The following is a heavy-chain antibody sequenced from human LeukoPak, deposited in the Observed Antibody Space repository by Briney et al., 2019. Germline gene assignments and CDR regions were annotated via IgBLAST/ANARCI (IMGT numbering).Heavy chain of an antibody. CDR2: IHNSGSS. V-gene: IGHV4-59*01. Sequence: SETLSLTCTVSGGSIRSYDWSWIRQPPGKGLEWIGNIHNSGSSTYNPSFKSRVTISLDTSKNQISLKLSSVTAADTAVYYCARGSGYDGYDFWGQGTLVTVSS. J-gene: IGHJ4*02. CDR3: ARGSGYDGYDF. D-gene: IGHD5-12*01. CDR1: GGSIRSYD.